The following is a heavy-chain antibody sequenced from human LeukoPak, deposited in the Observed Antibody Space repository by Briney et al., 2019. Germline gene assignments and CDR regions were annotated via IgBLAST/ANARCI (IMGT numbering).Heavy chain of an antibody. CDR3: ARNYCSSTSCYEGPVDWFDP. Sequence: SQTLSLTCAISGDSVSSNSAAWNWIRQSPSRGLEWLGRTYYRSKWYNDYAVSVKSRITINPDTSKNQFSLQLNSVTPEDTAVYYCARNYCSSTSCYEGPVDWFDPWGQGTLVTVSS. V-gene: IGHV6-1*01. J-gene: IGHJ5*02. CDR1: GDSVSSNSAA. D-gene: IGHD2-2*01. CDR2: TYYRSKWYN.